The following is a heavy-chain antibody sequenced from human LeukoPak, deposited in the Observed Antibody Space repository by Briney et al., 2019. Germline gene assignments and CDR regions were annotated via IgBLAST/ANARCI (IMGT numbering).Heavy chain of an antibody. J-gene: IGHJ4*02. Sequence: PGGSLRLSCAASGFTFSTYGMHWVRQAPGKGLEWVACIKEDGSDQYYVDSVKGRFTISRDNAKNTLYLQMNSLRAEDTAVYYCAKEGAYGRYAVYWGQGTLVTVSS. CDR1: GFTFSTYG. CDR3: AKEGAYGRYAVY. CDR2: IKEDGSDQ. D-gene: IGHD3-9*01. V-gene: IGHV3-30*02.